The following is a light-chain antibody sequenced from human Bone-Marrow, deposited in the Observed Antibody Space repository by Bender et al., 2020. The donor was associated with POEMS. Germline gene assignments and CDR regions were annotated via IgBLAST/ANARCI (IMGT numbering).Light chain of an antibody. Sequence: SSELTQPPSVSVSPGQAARITCSGDALPKKYAYWYQQKSGQAPVPAIYEDSKRPSGIPDRFSGSSSGTMATLTISGAQVADEADYFCYSTDSSGHGGVVGGGTKLTVL. V-gene: IGLV3-10*01. J-gene: IGLJ2*01. CDR1: ALPKKY. CDR2: EDS. CDR3: YSTDSSGHGGV.